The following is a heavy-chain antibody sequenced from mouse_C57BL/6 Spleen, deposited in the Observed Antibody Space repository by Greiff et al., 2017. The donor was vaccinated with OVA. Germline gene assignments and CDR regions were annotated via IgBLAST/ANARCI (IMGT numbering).Heavy chain of an antibody. CDR1: GFTFSSYA. Sequence: EVMLVESGEGLVKPGGSLKLSCAASGFTFSSYAMSWVRQTPEKRLEWVAYISSGGDYIYYADTVKGRFTISRDNARNTLYLQMSSLKSEDTAMYYCTRAELDRGRYFDVWGTGTTVTVSS. CDR3: TRAELDRGRYFDV. V-gene: IGHV5-9-1*02. CDR2: ISSGGDYI. J-gene: IGHJ1*03. D-gene: IGHD4-1*01.